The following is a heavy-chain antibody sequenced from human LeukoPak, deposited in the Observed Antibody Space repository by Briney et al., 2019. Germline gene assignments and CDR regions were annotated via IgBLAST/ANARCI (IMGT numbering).Heavy chain of an antibody. Sequence: GGSLRLSCAASGFTFSNAWMSWVRQAPGKGLEWVGRIKSKTDGGTTDYAAPVKGRFTISRDDSKNTLYLQMNSLKTEDTAVYYCTTDTLLSSVKKIAAPPYYYYYYMDVWGKGTTVTISS. CDR1: GFTFSNAW. D-gene: IGHD6-6*01. CDR2: IKSKTDGGTT. J-gene: IGHJ6*03. CDR3: TTDTLLSSVKKIAAPPYYYYYYMDV. V-gene: IGHV3-15*01.